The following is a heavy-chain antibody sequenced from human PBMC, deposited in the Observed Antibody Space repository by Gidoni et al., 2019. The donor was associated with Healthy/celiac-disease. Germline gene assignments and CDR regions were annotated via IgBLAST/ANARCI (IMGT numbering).Heavy chain of an antibody. CDR1: GGSISSSSYY. Sequence: QLQLQESGPGLVKPSETLSLPCTVSGGSISSSSYYWGWIRQPPGKGLEWIGSIYYSGSTYYNPSLKSRVTISVDTSKNQFSLKLSSVTAADTAVYYCARLSGGDYGGNLDYWGQGTLVTVSS. V-gene: IGHV4-39*01. D-gene: IGHD4-17*01. CDR3: ARLSGGDYGGNLDY. J-gene: IGHJ4*02. CDR2: IYYSGST.